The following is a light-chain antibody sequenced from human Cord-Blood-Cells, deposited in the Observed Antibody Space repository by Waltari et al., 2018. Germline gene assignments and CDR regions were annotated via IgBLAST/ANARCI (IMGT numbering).Light chain of an antibody. CDR3: QAWDSSNWV. CDR2: QDS. J-gene: IGLJ3*02. CDR1: NLGDKY. V-gene: IGLV3-1*01. Sequence: SYELTQPPSVSVSPGQTASITSSGDNLGDKYACWYQQKPGQSPVLVIYQDSKPPSGIPERFSGSNSGNTATLTISGTQAMDEADYYCQAWDSSNWVFGGGTKLTVL.